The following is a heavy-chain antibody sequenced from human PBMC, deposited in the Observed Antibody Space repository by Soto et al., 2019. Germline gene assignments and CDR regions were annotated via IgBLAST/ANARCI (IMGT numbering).Heavy chain of an antibody. Sequence: EVQLLDSGGGLVQPGGSLRLSCAASGFSFSDYAMNWVRQAPGKGLEWVSEISVTGGSTFYADFVKGRFTISRDNSKNTLYLHLTSLRDEDTARYYCAKASSAWYDSKSYYFDDWGPGTLVTVSS. CDR1: GFSFSDYA. CDR3: AKASSAWYDSKSYYFDD. D-gene: IGHD6-19*01. V-gene: IGHV3-23*01. CDR2: ISVTGGST. J-gene: IGHJ4*02.